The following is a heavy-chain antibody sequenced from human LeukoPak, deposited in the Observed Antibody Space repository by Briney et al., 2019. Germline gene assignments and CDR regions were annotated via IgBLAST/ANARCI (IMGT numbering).Heavy chain of an antibody. CDR3: ASHLVVVAATLALGFDS. V-gene: IGHV1-69*13. J-gene: IGHJ5*01. D-gene: IGHD2-15*01. CDR1: GGTFSSYA. Sequence: SVKVSCKASGGTFSSYAVSWVRQAPGQGLEWMGGIIPIFGTANYAQKFQSRVTITADESTSTAYMELSSLRSEDTAVYYCASHLVVVAATLALGFDSWGQGTLVTVSS. CDR2: IIPIFGTA.